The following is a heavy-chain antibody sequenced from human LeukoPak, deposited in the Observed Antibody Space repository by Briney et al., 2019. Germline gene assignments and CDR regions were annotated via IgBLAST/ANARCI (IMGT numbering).Heavy chain of an antibody. CDR1: GDSKSYHK. V-gene: IGHV4-59*11. CDR2: IKQREGT. Sequence: SETLSLTCTVSGDSKSYHKGSWIRQSPGKRLKGIGYIKQREGTNNNPSLKSRVTISVDTSKNRFSLELRSVIAADTAVYYCAKEWSAFDFWGQGTMVTVSS. J-gene: IGHJ3*01. CDR3: AKEWSAFDF. D-gene: IGHD3-3*01.